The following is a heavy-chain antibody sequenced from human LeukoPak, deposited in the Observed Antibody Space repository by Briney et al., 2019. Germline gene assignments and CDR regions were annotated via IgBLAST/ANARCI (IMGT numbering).Heavy chain of an antibody. CDR1: GYSFTSYW. CDR3: ARGESVVVVPAAMPFDY. J-gene: IGHJ4*02. CDR2: IYPGDSDT. Sequence: GESLKISCKGSGYSFTSYWIGWVRQMPGKGLEWMGIIYPGDSDTRCSPSFQGQVTISADKSISTAYLQWSSLKASDTAMYYCARGESVVVVPAAMPFDYWGQGTLVTVSS. V-gene: IGHV5-51*01. D-gene: IGHD2-2*01.